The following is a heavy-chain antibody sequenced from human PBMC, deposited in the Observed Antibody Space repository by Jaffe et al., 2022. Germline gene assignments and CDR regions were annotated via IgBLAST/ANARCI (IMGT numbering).Heavy chain of an antibody. D-gene: IGHD3-10*01. CDR1: GFTFSDHY. V-gene: IGHV3-72*01. Sequence: EVQLVESGGGLVQPGGSLRLSCAASGFTFSDHYMDWVRQAPGKGLEWVGRTRNKANSYTTEYAASVKGRFTISRDDSKNSLYLQMNSLKTEDTAVYYCARGMGWFGDPGAFDIWGQGTMVTVSS. J-gene: IGHJ3*02. CDR3: ARGMGWFGDPGAFDI. CDR2: TRNKANSYTT.